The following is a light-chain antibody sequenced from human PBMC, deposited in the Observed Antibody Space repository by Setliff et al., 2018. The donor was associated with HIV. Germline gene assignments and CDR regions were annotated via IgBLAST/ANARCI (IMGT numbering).Light chain of an antibody. CDR3: SSYTSSSTYF. CDR2: EVS. CDR1: SSDVGFYNY. J-gene: IGLJ1*01. V-gene: IGLV2-14*01. Sequence: QSALTQPASVSGSPGQSVTISCTGTSSDVGFYNYVSWYQQHPGKAPKLMIYEVSNRPSGVSDRFSGSKSGNTASLTISGLQAEDEADYYCSSYTSSSTYFFGTGTKVTVL.